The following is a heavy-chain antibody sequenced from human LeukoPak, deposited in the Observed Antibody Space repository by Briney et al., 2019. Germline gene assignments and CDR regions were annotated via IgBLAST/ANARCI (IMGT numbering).Heavy chain of an antibody. CDR3: ARVRVGYCTSTSCQYFEY. CDR1: GFTFSTYP. D-gene: IGHD2-2*01. V-gene: IGHV3-30*04. CDR2: VSYDGSNK. J-gene: IGHJ4*02. Sequence: GGSLRLFCAASGFTFSTYPMHWVRQAPGKGLEWVAFVSYDGSNKYYADSVKGRFTVSRDNSKNTLFLQINSLRTEDTAVYYCARVRVGYCTSTSCQYFEYWGQGTLVSVSS.